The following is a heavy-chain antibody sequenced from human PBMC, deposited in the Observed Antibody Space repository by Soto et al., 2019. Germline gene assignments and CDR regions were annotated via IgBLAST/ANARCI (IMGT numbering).Heavy chain of an antibody. D-gene: IGHD6-19*01. CDR2: ISYDGSNK. Sequence: GGSLRLSCAGSGFTFSSYAMHWVRQAPGKGLEWVAVISYDGSNKYYADSVKGRFTISRDNSKNTLYLQMNSLRAEDTAVYYCAREAVAGLYYFDYWGQGTLVTVSS. CDR3: AREAVAGLYYFDY. CDR1: GFTFSSYA. V-gene: IGHV3-30-3*01. J-gene: IGHJ4*02.